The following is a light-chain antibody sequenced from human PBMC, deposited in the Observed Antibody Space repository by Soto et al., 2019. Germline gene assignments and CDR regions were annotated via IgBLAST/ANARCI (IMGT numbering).Light chain of an antibody. Sequence: DIQMTQSPSSLSASVGDRVTITCRASQGISNYLAWYQQQPGKVPKLLIYVASTLRSGVPSRFSGSGSGTDFTLTISRLQPEDVATYYCQKYNSAPWTFGQVTKVEIK. CDR1: QGISNY. J-gene: IGKJ1*01. V-gene: IGKV1-27*01. CDR2: VAS. CDR3: QKYNSAPWT.